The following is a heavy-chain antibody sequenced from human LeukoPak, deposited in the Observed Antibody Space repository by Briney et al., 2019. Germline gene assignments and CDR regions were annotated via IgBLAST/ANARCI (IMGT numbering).Heavy chain of an antibody. D-gene: IGHD6-19*01. J-gene: IGHJ4*02. CDR1: GGTFSSYA. CDR2: IIPIFGTA. CDR3: ASLPRGSGWYSEGYYFDY. Sequence: SVKVSCKASGGTFSSYAISWVRQAPGQGLEWMGGIIPIFGTANYAQKFQGRVTITADESTSTAYMELSSLRSEDTAVYYCASLPRGSGWYSEGYYFDYWGQGTLVTVSS. V-gene: IGHV1-69*13.